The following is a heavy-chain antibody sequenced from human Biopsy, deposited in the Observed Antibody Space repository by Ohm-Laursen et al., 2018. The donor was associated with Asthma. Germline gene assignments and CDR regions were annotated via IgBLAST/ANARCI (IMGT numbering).Heavy chain of an antibody. Sequence: GSLRLSCAASGFTFGDYWMSWVRQVPGRGLEWVANIKHDGSENNHVDSLKGRFTISRDNAKNPLYLQMNSLRAEDTAVYYCARTFHFWSPYHAEHYQLWGQGTLVTVSS. J-gene: IGHJ1*01. CDR1: GFTFGDYW. V-gene: IGHV3-7*01. CDR3: ARTFHFWSPYHAEHYQL. D-gene: IGHD3-3*02. CDR2: IKHDGSEN.